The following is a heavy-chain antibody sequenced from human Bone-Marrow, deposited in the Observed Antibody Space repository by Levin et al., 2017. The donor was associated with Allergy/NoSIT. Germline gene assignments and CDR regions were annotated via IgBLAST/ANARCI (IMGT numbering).Heavy chain of an antibody. CDR2: IYHSGST. V-gene: IGHV4-30-2*01. Sequence: SETLSLTCAVSGGSISSGGYSWSWIRQPPGKGLEWIGYIYHSGSTYYNPSLKSRVTISVDRSKNQFSLKLSSVTAADTAVYYCARANGKLLDCGWFDPWGQGTLVTVSS. D-gene: IGHD1-1*01. CDR3: ARANGKLLDCGWFDP. J-gene: IGHJ5*02. CDR1: GGSISSGGYS.